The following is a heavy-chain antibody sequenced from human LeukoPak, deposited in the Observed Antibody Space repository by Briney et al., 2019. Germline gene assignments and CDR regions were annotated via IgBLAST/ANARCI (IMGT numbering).Heavy chain of an antibody. CDR1: GYSFSDNA. CDR3: ARGRRTATETTYYLDY. CDR2: INAGNGKT. J-gene: IGHJ4*02. V-gene: IGHV1-3*01. Sequence: ASVKVSCKASGYSFSDNAIQWVRQAPGQRLEWMGWINAGNGKTKYSQNFQGRGTITGDRSASTAYMELSSLRSEDTSIYYCARGRRTATETTYYLDYWGQGTLVTVSS. D-gene: IGHD4-17*01.